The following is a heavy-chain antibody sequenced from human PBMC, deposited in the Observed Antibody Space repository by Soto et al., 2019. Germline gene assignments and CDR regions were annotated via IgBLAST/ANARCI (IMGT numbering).Heavy chain of an antibody. CDR1: GGTFSSYA. D-gene: IGHD6-19*01. Sequence: QVQLVQSGAEVKKPGSSVKVSCKASGGTFSSYAISWVRQAPGQGLEWMGGIIPIFGTANYAQKFQGRVTITADESTSXAYMELSSLRSEDTAVYYCARKRSSGWYGEDAFDIWGQGTMVTVSS. V-gene: IGHV1-69*12. CDR2: IIPIFGTA. CDR3: ARKRSSGWYGEDAFDI. J-gene: IGHJ3*02.